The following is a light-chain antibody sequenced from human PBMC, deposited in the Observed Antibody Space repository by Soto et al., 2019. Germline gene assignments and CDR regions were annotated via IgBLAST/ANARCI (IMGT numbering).Light chain of an antibody. CDR1: QSVSSSY. V-gene: IGKV3-20*01. CDR2: GAS. CDR3: QQDGSSPLFT. J-gene: IGKJ3*01. Sequence: EIVLTQSPGTLSLSPGERATLSCRASQSVSSSYLAWYQQKPGQAPRLLIYGASSRATGIPDRFSASGSGTYFTLTISRLEPEDFAVYYCQQDGSSPLFTFGPGTKVDIK.